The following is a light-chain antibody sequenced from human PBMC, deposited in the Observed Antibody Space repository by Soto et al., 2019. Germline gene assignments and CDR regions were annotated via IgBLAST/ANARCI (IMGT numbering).Light chain of an antibody. V-gene: IGLV1-51*01. CDR2: DNN. Sequence: QSVLTQPPSVSAAPGQKVIISCSGSSSNIGNNYVSWYQQLPGTAPKLLIYDNNKRPSGIPDRFSGSKSGTSATLGITGLQTGDEADYYCGTWDSSLSAHVVFGGGTKLTVL. CDR3: GTWDSSLSAHVV. J-gene: IGLJ2*01. CDR1: SSNIGNNY.